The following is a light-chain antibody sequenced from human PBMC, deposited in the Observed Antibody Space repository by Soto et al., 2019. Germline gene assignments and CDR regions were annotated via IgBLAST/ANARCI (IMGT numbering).Light chain of an antibody. CDR2: GAS. J-gene: IGKJ1*01. CDR3: QQYGNFPWT. Sequence: IVMTQSPATLSVSPGYRSTLSCRSSQPVNNNLAWYQHKPGQAPRLLIYGASTRATGISARFSGGGSGTDFALTISRLESEDFAVYFCQQYGNFPWTFGQGTTVDIK. CDR1: QPVNNN. V-gene: IGKV3-15*01.